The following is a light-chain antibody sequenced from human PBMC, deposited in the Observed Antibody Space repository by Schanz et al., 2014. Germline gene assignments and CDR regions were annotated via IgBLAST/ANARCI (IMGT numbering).Light chain of an antibody. Sequence: EILITQSPATLSVSPGQRATLSCRASHSVTSNLAWYQQKPGQAPRLLIYDASNRATGIPARFSGSGSGTDFTLTISSLEPEDFAVYYCQQRSNLITFGQGTRLEIK. CDR3: QQRSNLIT. J-gene: IGKJ5*01. CDR1: HSVTSN. CDR2: DAS. V-gene: IGKV3-11*01.